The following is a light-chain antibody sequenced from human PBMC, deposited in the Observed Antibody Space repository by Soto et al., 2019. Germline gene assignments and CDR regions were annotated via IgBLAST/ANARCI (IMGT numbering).Light chain of an antibody. J-gene: IGKJ1*01. Sequence: DIQMTQSPSTLSASVGDRVTITCWASQSISIWLAWYQQKPGKAPKLLIYKASSIESRVPSRFSGSRSGTKYTLTISSLQPDDFATYYCQQYNSYSAMFGQGTKVEIK. CDR1: QSISIW. CDR2: KAS. CDR3: QQYNSYSAM. V-gene: IGKV1-5*03.